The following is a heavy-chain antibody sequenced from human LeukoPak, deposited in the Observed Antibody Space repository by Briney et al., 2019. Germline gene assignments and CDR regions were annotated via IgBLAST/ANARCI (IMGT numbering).Heavy chain of an antibody. CDR1: GFIFSDYN. V-gene: IGHV3-43*02. CDR2: ISGDGGRT. CDR3: AKDVSGSIDS. Sequence: GGSLRLSCAASGFIFSDYNMHWVRQVPGEGLEWVSIISGDGGRTSYADSVKGRVTISRDNSKNSLYLQMNSLRTEDTAFYYCAKDVSGSIDSWGQGTLVTVSS. J-gene: IGHJ4*02. D-gene: IGHD5/OR15-5a*01.